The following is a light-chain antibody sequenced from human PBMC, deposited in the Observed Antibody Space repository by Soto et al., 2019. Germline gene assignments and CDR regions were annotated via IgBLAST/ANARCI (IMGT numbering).Light chain of an antibody. CDR2: GAS. Sequence: EIVMTQSPATLSVSPGERATLSCRASQSVSSNLAWYQQKPGQAPRLLIYGASTRATGIPARFSGSGSGTEFTLTISSRQSEDFSVYYCQQYNNWPLPTFGQGTKVEIK. CDR3: QQYNNWPLPT. V-gene: IGKV3-15*01. J-gene: IGKJ1*01. CDR1: QSVSSN.